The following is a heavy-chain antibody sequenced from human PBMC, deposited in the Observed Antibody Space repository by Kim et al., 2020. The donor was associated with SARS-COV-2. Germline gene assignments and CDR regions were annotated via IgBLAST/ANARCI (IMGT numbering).Heavy chain of an antibody. CDR3: SIAAAYWGGDCVFY. CDR2: FRWNSGSI. J-gene: IGHJ4*01. CDR1: GFTFDDDA. Sequence: GGSLRLSCAASGFTFDDDAMHWVRQAPGKGLEWVSGFRWNSGSIGYAYSVNGRFTISIDNAKNSMYLQMNRMRAEDTALYFCSIAAAYWGGDCVFYW. V-gene: IGHV3-9*01. D-gene: IGHD2-21*02.